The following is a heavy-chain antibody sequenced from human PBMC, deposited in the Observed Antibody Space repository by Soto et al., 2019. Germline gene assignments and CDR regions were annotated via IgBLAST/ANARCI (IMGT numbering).Heavy chain of an antibody. J-gene: IGHJ6*03. Sequence: EVQLVESGGGLVQPGVSLRLSCVVSGFRFGAYSMHWVRQAPGKGLEWVSGIRWNEGNTEYADFVRGRFTVSRDNVKNSGVKQMNRLRLEDTALYYCAKDRLLTLTGADYNYMDVWGKGTSGTVSS. D-gene: IGHD3-16*01. CDR1: GFRFGAYS. CDR2: IRWNEGNT. CDR3: AKDRLLTLTGADYNYMDV. V-gene: IGHV3-9*01.